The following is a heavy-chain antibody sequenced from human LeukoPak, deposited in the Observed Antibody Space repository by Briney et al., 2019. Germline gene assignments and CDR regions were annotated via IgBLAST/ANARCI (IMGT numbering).Heavy chain of an antibody. J-gene: IGHJ4*02. D-gene: IGHD6-19*01. CDR2: INWDGSTT. CDR1: GFTFSSYS. Sequence: GGSLRLSCAASGFTFSSYSMNWVRQAPGKGLEWVSGINWDGSTTGYVDSVKGRFTISRDNAKNSLYLQMNSLRAEDTALYYCARDRSIAVDVGVDYWGQGTLVTVSS. V-gene: IGHV3-20*04. CDR3: ARDRSIAVDVGVDY.